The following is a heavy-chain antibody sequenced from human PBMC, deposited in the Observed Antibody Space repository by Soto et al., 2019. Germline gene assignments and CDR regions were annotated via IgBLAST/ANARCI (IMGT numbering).Heavy chain of an antibody. CDR1: GFTFSSYA. CDR3: AKDRYSGYDYVLTPGPFDY. D-gene: IGHD5-12*01. J-gene: IGHJ4*02. CDR2: ISGSGGST. Sequence: LRLSCAASGFTFSSYAMSWVRQAPGKGLEWVSAISGSGGSTYYADSVKGRFTISRDNSKNTLYLQMSSLRAEDTAVYYCAKDRYSGYDYVLTPGPFDYWGQGTLVTVSS. V-gene: IGHV3-23*01.